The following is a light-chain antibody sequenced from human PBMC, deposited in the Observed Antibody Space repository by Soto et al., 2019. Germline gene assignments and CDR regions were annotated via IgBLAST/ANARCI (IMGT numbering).Light chain of an antibody. V-gene: IGLV2-14*01. CDR2: EVT. CDR3: SSFTSSSTFV. Sequence: QSALTQPASVSGSPGQSLTISCTGTTSDIGFYDYVSWYQQYPGKAPNLMIYEVTNRPSGVSNRFSGSKSGSTASLTISGLQPEDEADYYCSSFTSSSTFVFGTGTKLTVL. CDR1: TSDIGFYDY. J-gene: IGLJ1*01.